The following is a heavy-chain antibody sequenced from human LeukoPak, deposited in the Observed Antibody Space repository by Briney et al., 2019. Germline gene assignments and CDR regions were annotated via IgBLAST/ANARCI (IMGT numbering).Heavy chain of an antibody. D-gene: IGHD3-9*01. V-gene: IGHV4-39*01. CDR3: ARRPEYDILTGYYTDY. CDR2: IYYSGST. Sequence: SETLSLTCTVSGGSISSSSYYWGWIRQPPGTGLEWIGSIYYSGSTYYNPSLKSRVTISVDTSKNQFSLKLSSVTAADTAVYYCARRPEYDILTGYYTDYWGQGTLVTVSS. J-gene: IGHJ4*02. CDR1: GGSISSSSYY.